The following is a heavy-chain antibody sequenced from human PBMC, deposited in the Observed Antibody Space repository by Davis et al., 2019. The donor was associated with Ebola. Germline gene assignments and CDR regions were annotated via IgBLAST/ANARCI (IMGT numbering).Heavy chain of an antibody. V-gene: IGHV3-64*01. CDR3: ARVWGGYSYGYFDY. D-gene: IGHD5-18*01. J-gene: IGHJ4*02. CDR1: GFTFSSYW. Sequence: GGSLRLSCAASGFTFSSYWMHWVRQAPGKGLAYVSAISSNGGSTYYANSVKGRFTISRDNSKNTLYLQMGSLRAEDMAVYYCARVWGGYSYGYFDYWGQGTLVTVSS. CDR2: ISSNGGST.